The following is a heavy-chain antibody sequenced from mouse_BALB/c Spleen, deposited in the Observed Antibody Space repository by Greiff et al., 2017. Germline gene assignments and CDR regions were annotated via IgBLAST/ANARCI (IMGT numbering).Heavy chain of an antibody. CDR2: ISDGGSYT. D-gene: IGHD2-1*01. CDR3: ARDAGNYGFAY. V-gene: IGHV5-4*02. Sequence: EVKVVESGGGLVKPGGSLKLSCAASGFTFSDYYMYWVRQTPEKRLEWVATISDGGSYTYYPDSVKGRFTISRDNAKNNLYLQMSSLKSEDTAMYYCARDAGNYGFAYWGQGTLVTVSA. CDR1: GFTFSDYY. J-gene: IGHJ3*01.